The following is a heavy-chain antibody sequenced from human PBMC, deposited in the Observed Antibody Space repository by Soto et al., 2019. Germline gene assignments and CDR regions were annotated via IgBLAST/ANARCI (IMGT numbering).Heavy chain of an antibody. Sequence: SEILSLTCAVYGGSFSGYYWSWIRQPPGKGLEWIGEINHSGSTNYNPSLKSRVTISVDTSKNQFSLKLSSVTAADTAVYYCARGALMNSGFFDPWGQGTLVTVSS. CDR1: GGSFSGYY. CDR2: INHSGST. V-gene: IGHV4-34*01. J-gene: IGHJ5*02. CDR3: ARGALMNSGFFDP. D-gene: IGHD6-25*01.